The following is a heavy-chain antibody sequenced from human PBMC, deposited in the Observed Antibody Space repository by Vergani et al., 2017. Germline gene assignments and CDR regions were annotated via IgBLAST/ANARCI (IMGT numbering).Heavy chain of an antibody. D-gene: IGHD6-19*01. J-gene: IGHJ4*02. CDR1: GYTFTSYD. CDR3: ARLTKRQCLVHYEKYFDY. Sequence: QVKLVHSGAEGKKPGASVKVSCKASGYTFTSYDINWVRQATGQGLEWMGLMNPNSGNTGYAQKFQGRVTMTRNSSISTAYMELSSLGSEDTAVYYCARLTKRQCLVHYEKYFDYWGQGTLVTVSS. CDR2: MNPNSGNT. V-gene: IGHV1-8*01.